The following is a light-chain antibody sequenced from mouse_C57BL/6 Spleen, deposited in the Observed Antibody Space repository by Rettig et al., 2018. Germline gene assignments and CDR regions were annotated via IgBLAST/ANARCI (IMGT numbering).Light chain of an antibody. CDR3: QQRSSYFT. V-gene: IGKV4-90*01. CDR2: GIS. J-gene: IGKJ4*01. CDR1: SSVSY. Sequence: EILLTQSPAIIAASPGEKVTITCSASSSVSYMNWYQQKPGSSPKIWIYGISNLASGVPARFSGSGSGTSFSFTINSMEAEDVATYYCQQRSSYFTFGSG.